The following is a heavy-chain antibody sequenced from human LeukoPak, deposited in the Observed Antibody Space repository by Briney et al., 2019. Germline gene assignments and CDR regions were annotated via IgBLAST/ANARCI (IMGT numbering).Heavy chain of an antibody. V-gene: IGHV1-69*13. J-gene: IGHJ4*02. CDR3: ARGNGSADDY. CDR1: GDTFSSYA. D-gene: IGHD3-10*01. CDR2: IIPTFGTA. Sequence: SVKVSCKASGDTFSSYAISWVRQAPGQGLEWMGGIIPTFGTANYAQNFQGRVTITADESTSTAYMELSSLRSEDTAVYYCARGNGSADDYWGQGTLVTVSS.